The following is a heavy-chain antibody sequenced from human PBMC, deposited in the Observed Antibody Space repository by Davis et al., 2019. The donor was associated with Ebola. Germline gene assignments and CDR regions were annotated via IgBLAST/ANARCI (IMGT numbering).Heavy chain of an antibody. CDR3: ARHRSSGWSKYFDS. Sequence: MPSETLSLTCTVSGGSLSDPYWSWVRQPPGGGLEWIGHMHHIGSTAYNPSLRSRVAISLDSSSNQVSLKLKSVTAADTAVYYCARHRSSGWSKYFDSWGQGTLVSVSS. CDR1: GGSLSDPY. CDR2: MHHIGST. J-gene: IGHJ4*02. D-gene: IGHD6-19*01. V-gene: IGHV4-59*08.